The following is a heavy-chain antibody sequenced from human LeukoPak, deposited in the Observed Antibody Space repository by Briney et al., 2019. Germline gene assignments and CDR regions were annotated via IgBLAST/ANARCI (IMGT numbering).Heavy chain of an antibody. CDR1: GDSVSSNSAA. V-gene: IGHV6-1*01. CDR2: MYYRSKWFN. D-gene: IGHD5-12*01. J-gene: IGHJ4*02. CDR3: ARVTSGYKSSFDY. Sequence: SQTLSLTCAISGDSVSSNSAAWSWIRQSPSRGLEWLGRMYYRSKWFNDYAVSVNSRITINPDTSKNQFSLQLNSVTPEDTAVYYCARVTSGYKSSFDYWGQGILVTVSS.